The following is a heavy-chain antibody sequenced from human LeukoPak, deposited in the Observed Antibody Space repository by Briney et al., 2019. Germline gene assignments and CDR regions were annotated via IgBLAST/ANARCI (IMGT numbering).Heavy chain of an antibody. V-gene: IGHV3-48*04. D-gene: IGHD4-11*01. Sequence: GGSLRPSCAASGFTFNNYNMNWVRRAPGKGLEWVSYISTSSSPIYYADSVKGRFTISRDNAKNSLYLQMNSLRVEDAAVYYCATAGLTVGNYELFDSWGQGTLVTVSS. CDR1: GFTFNNYN. J-gene: IGHJ4*02. CDR3: ATAGLTVGNYELFDS. CDR2: ISTSSSPI.